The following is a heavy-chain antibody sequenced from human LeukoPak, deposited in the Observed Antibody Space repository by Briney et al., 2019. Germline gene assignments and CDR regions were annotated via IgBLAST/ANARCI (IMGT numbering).Heavy chain of an antibody. CDR3: ARGVYIAATQYGY. CDR2: IYYSGTT. J-gene: IGHJ4*02. CDR1: GGSISSYY. Sequence: PSETLSLTCTVSGGSISSYYWSWIRQPPGKGLEWIGYIYYSGTTNYNPSLKSRVTISVDTSKNQFSLKLSSVTAADTAVYYCARGVYIAATQYGYWGQGTLVTVSS. V-gene: IGHV4-59*01. D-gene: IGHD6-13*01.